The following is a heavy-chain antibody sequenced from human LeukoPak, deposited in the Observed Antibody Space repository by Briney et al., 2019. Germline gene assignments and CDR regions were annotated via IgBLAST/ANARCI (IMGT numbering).Heavy chain of an antibody. V-gene: IGHV4-4*07. CDR3: ARENSGSYREFDY. Sequence: SETLSLTCTISGGSISSYCWTWIRQPAGKGLEWIGRIYPSGSTNYNPSLKSRVTMSVDTSKNQFSLKLSSVTAADTAVYYCARENSGSYREFDYWGQGTLVTVSS. CDR1: GGSISSYC. D-gene: IGHD1-26*01. CDR2: IYPSGST. J-gene: IGHJ4*02.